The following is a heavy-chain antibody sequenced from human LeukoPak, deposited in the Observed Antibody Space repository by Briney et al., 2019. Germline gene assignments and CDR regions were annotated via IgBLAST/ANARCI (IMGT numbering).Heavy chain of an antibody. CDR3: ARDQVITFGGVIVDNNWFDP. Sequence: SVKVSCKASGGTFSSYAISWVRQAPGQGLEWMGGITPIFGTANYAQKFQGRVTITTDESTSTAYMELSSLRSEDTAVYYCARDQVITFGGVIVDNNWFDPWGQGTLVTVSS. V-gene: IGHV1-69*05. J-gene: IGHJ5*02. CDR1: GGTFSSYA. D-gene: IGHD3-16*02. CDR2: ITPIFGTA.